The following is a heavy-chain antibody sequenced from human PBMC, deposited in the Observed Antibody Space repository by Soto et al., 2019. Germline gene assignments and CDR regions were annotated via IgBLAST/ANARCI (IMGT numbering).Heavy chain of an antibody. Sequence: QVQLQESGPGLVKPSETLSLTCTVSGGSISSYYWSWIRQPPGKGLEWIGFIFYSGSTSYNPSLKSRVGGAGGGGEYQFSLKLNSVTAADTAVYYCASMIGDPVLSFDSWGQGTLVAVSS. CDR1: GGSISSYY. D-gene: IGHD3-10*02. J-gene: IGHJ5*01. CDR3: ASMIGDPVLSFDS. CDR2: IFYSGST. V-gene: IGHV4-59*01.